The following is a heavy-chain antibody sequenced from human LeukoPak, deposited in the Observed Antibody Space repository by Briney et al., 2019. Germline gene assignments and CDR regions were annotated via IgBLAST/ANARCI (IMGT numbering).Heavy chain of an antibody. CDR1: AGTFTIYA. CDR2: IIPILDIA. J-gene: IGHJ4*02. Sequence: ASVKVSFNAPAGTFTIYAISWVRQAPGQGLEWMGRIIPILDIANYSQKFQGRVTITTDKSTSTAYMELSSLRSEDTAVYYCARIGSGSYYFALDYWGQGTRVTASS. V-gene: IGHV1-69*04. CDR3: ARIGSGSYYFALDY. D-gene: IGHD3-10*01.